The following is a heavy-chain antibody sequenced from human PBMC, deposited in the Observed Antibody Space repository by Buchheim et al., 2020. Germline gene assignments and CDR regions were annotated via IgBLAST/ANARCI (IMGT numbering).Heavy chain of an antibody. CDR2: LKSDGSEK. V-gene: IGHV3-7*04. J-gene: IGHJ4*02. CDR3: ARARWGGTGPDY. CDR1: GFTFNTYW. D-gene: IGHD1-1*01. Sequence: EVQLVESGGDLVQPGGSLRLSCAASGFTFNTYWMSWVRQAPGKGMEWVATLKSDGSEKYYVDSVKGRFTVSRDNAENSLFLQRDSLGVEDTAVYYCARARWGGTGPDYWGQGTL.